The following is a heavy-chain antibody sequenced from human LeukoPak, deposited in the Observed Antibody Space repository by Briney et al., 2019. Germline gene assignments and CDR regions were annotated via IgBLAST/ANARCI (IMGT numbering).Heavy chain of an antibody. CDR1: GATLSDDY. D-gene: IGHD3-3*01. Sequence: PGGSLRLSCAASGATLSDDYMSWFRQAPGKGLEWVAYISRSGNTIYYAVSVKGGFTISREEAENSLFLQMNSMRAEDTAVYYCARGVYYDFWSGYYTGIGVDHFDYWGQGTLVTVSS. J-gene: IGHJ4*02. CDR3: ARGVYYDFWSGYYTGIGVDHFDY. V-gene: IGHV3-11*04. CDR2: ISRSGNTI.